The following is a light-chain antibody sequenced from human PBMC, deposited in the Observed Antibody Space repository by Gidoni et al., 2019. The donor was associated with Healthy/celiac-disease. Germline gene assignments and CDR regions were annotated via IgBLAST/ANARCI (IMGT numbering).Light chain of an antibody. CDR3: QQSYSTLVT. CDR1: PSISSY. J-gene: IGKJ1*01. CDR2: AAS. V-gene: IGKV1-39*01. Sequence: DIQMTQSPSSLSASVGDRVTITCRASPSISSYLNWYQQKPGKAPKLLIYAASSLQSGVPSRFSGSGSGTDFTLTISSLQPEDFATYYCQQSYSTLVTFGQGTKVEIK.